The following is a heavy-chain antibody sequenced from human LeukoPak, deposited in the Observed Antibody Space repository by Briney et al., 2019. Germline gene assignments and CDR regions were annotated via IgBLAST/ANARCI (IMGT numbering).Heavy chain of an antibody. J-gene: IGHJ6*03. Sequence: SETLSLTCTVSGGSISSYYWSWIRQPPGKGLEWIGYIYYSGNTNYNPSLESRVIISVNTSKNQFSLKLSSVTAADTAVYYCARFNGRRYMDVWGKGTTVTVSS. D-gene: IGHD2-8*01. CDR3: ARFNGRRYMDV. CDR2: IYYSGNT. V-gene: IGHV4-59*08. CDR1: GGSISSYY.